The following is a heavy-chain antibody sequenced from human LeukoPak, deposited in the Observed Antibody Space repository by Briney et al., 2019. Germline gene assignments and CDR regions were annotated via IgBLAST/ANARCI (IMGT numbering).Heavy chain of an antibody. D-gene: IGHD1-1*01. Sequence: SQTLSLTCAISGDSVSNNRAAWNWIRQSPSRGLEWLGRTYYRSKWYNDYAVSVSSRVIINPDTSNNQFSLHLISVTPEDTAVYYCAMDNWGELYFDYWGQGALVTVSS. CDR3: AMDNWGELYFDY. CDR2: TYYRSKWYN. J-gene: IGHJ4*02. V-gene: IGHV6-1*01. CDR1: GDSVSNNRAA.